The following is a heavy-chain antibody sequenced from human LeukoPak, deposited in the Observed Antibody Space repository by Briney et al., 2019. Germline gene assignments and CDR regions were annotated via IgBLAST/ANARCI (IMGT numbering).Heavy chain of an antibody. D-gene: IGHD6-13*01. V-gene: IGHV3-23*01. Sequence: GRSLRLSCAASGFTFSNYGMSWVRQAPGKGLEWVSSISGSGDSTYYADSVKGRFTISRDNSKNTLYLQMNSLRAEDTAVYYCAKTAGIAAAADFDYWGQGTLVTVSS. J-gene: IGHJ4*02. CDR3: AKTAGIAAAADFDY. CDR2: ISGSGDST. CDR1: GFTFSNYG.